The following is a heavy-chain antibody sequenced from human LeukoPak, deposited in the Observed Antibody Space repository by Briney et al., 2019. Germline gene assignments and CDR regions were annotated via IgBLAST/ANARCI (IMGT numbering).Heavy chain of an antibody. CDR1: GFTLDDYT. D-gene: IGHD3-10*01. CDR2: ISWDGGST. V-gene: IGHV3-43*01. CDR3: ARDDEGSGSYFQTALGMDV. J-gene: IGHJ6*02. Sequence: QTGGSLRLSCAASGFTLDDYTMHWVRQAPGKGLEWVSLISWDGGSTYYADSVKGRFTISRDNSKNTLYLQMNSLRAEDTAVYYCARDDEGSGSYFQTALGMDVWGQGTTVTVSS.